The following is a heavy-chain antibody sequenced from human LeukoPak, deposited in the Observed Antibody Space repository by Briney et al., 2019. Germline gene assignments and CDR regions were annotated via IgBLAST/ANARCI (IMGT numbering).Heavy chain of an antibody. CDR3: ARGSRYYYYMDV. Sequence: GASMKVSCKASGYTFTSYGISWVRQAPGQGLEWMGWFSAYNGNTNYAQKLQGRVTMTTNTSTSTAYMELRSLRSEDTAVYYCARGSRYYYYMDVWGKGTTVTVSS. V-gene: IGHV1-18*01. CDR1: GYTFTSYG. CDR2: FSAYNGNT. J-gene: IGHJ6*03. D-gene: IGHD2-2*01.